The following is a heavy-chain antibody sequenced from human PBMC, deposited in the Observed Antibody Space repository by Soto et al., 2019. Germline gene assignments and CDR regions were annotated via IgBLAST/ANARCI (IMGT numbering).Heavy chain of an antibody. Sequence: QVTLQQSGPVLVLTTERLTLTCTGSGFSLSSTRIGVSWIRQPPGQALEWLADIFSNDEKSYSTSLKSRLTISKDTSKRQVVLTMTNIDPVDTATYYCARRLTYYYSDGYSFDLDYWGQGTLATVSS. CDR1: GFSLSSTRIG. CDR3: ARRLTYYYSDGYSFDLDY. J-gene: IGHJ4*02. D-gene: IGHD3-22*01. CDR2: IFSNDEK. V-gene: IGHV2-26*01.